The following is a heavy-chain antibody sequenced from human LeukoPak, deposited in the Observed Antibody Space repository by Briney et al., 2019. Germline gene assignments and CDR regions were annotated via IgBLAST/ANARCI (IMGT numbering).Heavy chain of an antibody. CDR1: GFTFSSYA. CDR3: AKDSAKKYDDY. J-gene: IGHJ4*02. V-gene: IGHV3-23*01. Sequence: GGSLRLSSAASGFTFSSYAMSWVRQAPGKGLEWVSGISGSGSSTNYADSVKGRFTISRDNSKNTLYLQMNSLRAEDTAVYYCAKDSAKKYDDYWGQGTLVTVSS. D-gene: IGHD2/OR15-2a*01. CDR2: ISGSGSST.